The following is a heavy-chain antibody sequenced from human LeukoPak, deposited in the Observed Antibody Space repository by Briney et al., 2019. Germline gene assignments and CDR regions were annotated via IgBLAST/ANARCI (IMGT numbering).Heavy chain of an antibody. Sequence: ASVKVSCKASGYTFTGYYMHWVRQAPGQGLEWMGWINPNNGGTNYAQKFQGRVTMTRDTSISTAYMELSRLRSDDTAVYYCARELGDRYCSSTSCYVSGRFDPWGQGTLVTVSS. CDR3: ARELGDRYCSSTSCYVSGRFDP. J-gene: IGHJ5*02. CDR2: INPNNGGT. CDR1: GYTFTGYY. D-gene: IGHD2-2*01. V-gene: IGHV1-2*02.